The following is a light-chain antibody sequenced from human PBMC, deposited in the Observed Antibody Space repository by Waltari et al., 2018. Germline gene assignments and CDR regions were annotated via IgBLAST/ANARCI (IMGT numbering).Light chain of an antibody. J-gene: IGKJ2*01. CDR3: QQYYSTPYT. CDR1: QSVLYSSDNKNY. V-gene: IGKV4-1*01. Sequence: DIVMTQSPDSLAVSLGERTSINCKASQSVLYSSDNKNYLAWYRQKPGQPPNLLIYWASTRESGVPRRFSGSGSGTDFTLTISSLQAEDVAVYYCQQYYSTPYTFGQGTKLEIK. CDR2: WAS.